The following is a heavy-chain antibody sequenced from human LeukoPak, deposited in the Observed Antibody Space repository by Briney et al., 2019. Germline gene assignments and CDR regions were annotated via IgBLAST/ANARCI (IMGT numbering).Heavy chain of an antibody. V-gene: IGHV4-59*01. Sequence: SSETLSLTCTVSSGSISSYYWSWIRQPPGKGLEWIGYIYSGSTNYHPSLKSRLTISVDTSKNQISLKLSSVTAADTAVYYCAREGSGWDPFDYWGQGTLVTVSS. J-gene: IGHJ4*02. CDR1: SGSISSYY. CDR3: AREGSGWDPFDY. D-gene: IGHD6-19*01. CDR2: IYSGST.